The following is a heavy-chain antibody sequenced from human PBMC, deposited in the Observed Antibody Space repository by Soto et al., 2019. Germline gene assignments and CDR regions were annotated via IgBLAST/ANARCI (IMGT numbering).Heavy chain of an antibody. V-gene: IGHV4-59*08. CDR1: GASVSSHY. D-gene: IGHD1-26*01. Sequence: SETLSLTCTVAGASVSSHYWSWIRQPPGKGLEHIGSIHYSGSITYNPSLKSRVIISVDTSKNQFSLKLSSVTAADTAVYYCARRWGYAFDIWGQGTMVTVSS. CDR3: ARRWGYAFDI. CDR2: IHYSGSI. J-gene: IGHJ3*02.